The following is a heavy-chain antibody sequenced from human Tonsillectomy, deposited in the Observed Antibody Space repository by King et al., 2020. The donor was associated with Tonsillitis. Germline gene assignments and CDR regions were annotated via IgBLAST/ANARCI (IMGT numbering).Heavy chain of an antibody. V-gene: IGHV4-39*07. D-gene: IGHD2-8*02. J-gene: IGHJ5*02. CDR1: GDSINTDNYF. CDR3: GRHPIWWSDRRSVWFDP. Sequence: LQLQESGPGLVKPSETLSLSCTVSGDSINTDNYFWGWIRQPPGQGLEWIGSILHSGSTYYNPSLKSRVTVSVDTSKNRFSLRVRSVTAADTAVYYCGRHPIWWSDRRSVWFDPWGQGTLVTVSS. CDR2: ILHSGST.